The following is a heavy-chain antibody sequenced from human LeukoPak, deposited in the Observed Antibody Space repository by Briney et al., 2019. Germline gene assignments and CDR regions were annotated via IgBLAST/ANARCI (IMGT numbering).Heavy chain of an antibody. J-gene: IGHJ4*02. CDR1: GFTFSNYD. CDR2: ISYDGTNK. CDR3: AKDDRGNEAPFDY. Sequence: GRSLRLSCAASGFTFSNYDMHWVRQAPGKGLEWVAVISYDGTNKYYADSVKGRFTISRDNSKNTLHLQMNGLRAEDTAVYYCAKDDRGNEAPFDYWGQGTLVTVSS. V-gene: IGHV3-30*18.